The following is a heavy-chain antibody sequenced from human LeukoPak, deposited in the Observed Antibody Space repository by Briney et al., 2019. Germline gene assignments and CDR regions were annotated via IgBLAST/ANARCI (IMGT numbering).Heavy chain of an antibody. V-gene: IGHV1-46*01. Sequence: EASVKVSCKASGYTFTSYYMHWVRQAPGQGLEWMGIINPSGGSTSYAQKFQGRVTITADESTSTAYMELSSLRSEDTAVYYCARRDGSYYEAFDIWGQGTMVTVSS. CDR2: INPSGGST. D-gene: IGHD1-26*01. CDR1: GYTFTSYY. CDR3: ARRDGSYYEAFDI. J-gene: IGHJ3*02.